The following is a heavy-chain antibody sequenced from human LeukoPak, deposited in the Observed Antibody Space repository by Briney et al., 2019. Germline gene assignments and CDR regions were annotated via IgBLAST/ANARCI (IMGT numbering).Heavy chain of an antibody. Sequence: PGGSLRLSCAASGFTFSSYSMNWVRQAPGKGLEWVSSISSSYSYIYYADSVKGRFTISRDNAKNSLYLQMNSLRVEDTAVYYCARESPYYDVLTGYHYYMDVWGKGTTVTVSS. CDR1: GFTFSSYS. CDR2: ISSSYSYI. V-gene: IGHV3-21*01. J-gene: IGHJ6*03. D-gene: IGHD3-9*01. CDR3: ARESPYYDVLTGYHYYMDV.